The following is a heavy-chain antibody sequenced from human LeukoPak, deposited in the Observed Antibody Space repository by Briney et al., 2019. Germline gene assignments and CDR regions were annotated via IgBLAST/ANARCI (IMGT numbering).Heavy chain of an antibody. J-gene: IGHJ4*02. D-gene: IGHD1-26*01. CDR3: QRVAADGVGILDY. CDR1: GGSFTVYY. Sequence: SETLSLTCTVSGGSFTVYYGTWIRQSPGKGLEWLGEINHSGSTKYNPSLTSRASISVDTSKNQFSLRLTSVTAADTADCARQRVAADGVGILDYWGLGALVTVSS. V-gene: IGHV4-34*01. CDR2: INHSGST.